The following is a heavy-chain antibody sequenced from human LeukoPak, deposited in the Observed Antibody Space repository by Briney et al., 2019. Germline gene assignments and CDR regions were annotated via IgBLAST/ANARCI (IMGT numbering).Heavy chain of an antibody. Sequence: GGSLRLSCAASGFTFSDYYMSWIRQAPGKGLEWVSYISSSGSTRYYADSVKGRFIISRDNAKNSLHLQMNSLRVEDTAVYYCARDDGREDFDYWGQGTLVTVSS. CDR1: GFTFSDYY. CDR2: ISSSGSTR. V-gene: IGHV3-11*04. D-gene: IGHD1-26*01. CDR3: ARDDGREDFDY. J-gene: IGHJ4*02.